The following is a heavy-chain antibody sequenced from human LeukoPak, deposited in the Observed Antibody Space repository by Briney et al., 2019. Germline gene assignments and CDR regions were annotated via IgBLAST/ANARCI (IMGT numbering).Heavy chain of an antibody. V-gene: IGHV4-34*09. D-gene: IGHD2/OR15-2a*01. CDR3: AGSIVGHYYFDY. Sequence: PSETLSLTCAVYGGSFSGYYWSWIRQPPGKGLEWIGEINHSGSTNYNPSLKSRVTISVDTSKNQFSLKLSSVTAADTAVYYCAGSIVGHYYFDYWGQGTLVTVSS. J-gene: IGHJ4*02. CDR2: INHSGST. CDR1: GGSFSGYY.